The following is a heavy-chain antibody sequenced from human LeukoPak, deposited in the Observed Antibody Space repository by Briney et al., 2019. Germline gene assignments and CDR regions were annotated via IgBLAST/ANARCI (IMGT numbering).Heavy chain of an antibody. CDR3: AKDGSITMVRGVRFYWYFDL. CDR1: GFTFSSYG. D-gene: IGHD3-10*01. J-gene: IGHJ2*01. V-gene: IGHV3-30*18. Sequence: GRSLRLSCAVSGFTFSSYGMHWVRQAPGKGLEWVAVISYDGSNKYYADSVKGRFTISRDNSKNTLYLQMNSLRAEVTAVYYCAKDGSITMVRGVRFYWYFDLWGRGTLVTVSS. CDR2: ISYDGSNK.